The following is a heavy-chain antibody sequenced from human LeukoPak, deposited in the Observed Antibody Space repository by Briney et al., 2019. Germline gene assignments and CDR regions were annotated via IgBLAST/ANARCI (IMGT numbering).Heavy chain of an antibody. V-gene: IGHV1-18*01. D-gene: IGHD6-25*01. CDR2: ISGYNGNA. J-gene: IGHJ4*02. CDR3: ARGGSGFDY. Sequence: GASVKVSCKASGYIFTSYGISWVRQAPGQGLEWMGWISGYNGNANYAQKFQGRVTITRDTSASTAYMELSSLRSEDTAVYYCARGGSGFDYWGQGTLVTVSS. CDR1: GYIFTSYG.